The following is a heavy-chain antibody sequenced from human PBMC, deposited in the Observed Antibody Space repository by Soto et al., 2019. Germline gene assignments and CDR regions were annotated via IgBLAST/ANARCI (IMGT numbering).Heavy chain of an antibody. D-gene: IGHD3-22*01. CDR2: IYSGGST. CDR1: GFTVSSNY. V-gene: IGHV3-66*01. Sequence: PGGSLRLSCAASGFTVSSNYMSWVRQAPGKGLEWVSVIYSGGSTYYADSVKGRFTIPRDNSKNTLYLQMNSLRAEDTAVYYCARLDTMIVVEVPGPDAFDIWGQGTMVTVSS. J-gene: IGHJ3*02. CDR3: ARLDTMIVVEVPGPDAFDI.